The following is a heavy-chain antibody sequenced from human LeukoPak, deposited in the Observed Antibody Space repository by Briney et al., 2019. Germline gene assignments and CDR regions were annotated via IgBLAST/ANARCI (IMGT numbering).Heavy chain of an antibody. V-gene: IGHV3-7*01. Sequence: GGSLRLSCAASGFTFSTYWMTWVRLAPGKGLEWVANIKGDGSEKYYVDSLKGRFTISRDNAKNSLYLQMNSLRAEDTAVYYCARDRPSYFDYWGQGTLVTVSS. J-gene: IGHJ4*02. CDR3: ARDRPSYFDY. CDR2: IKGDGSEK. CDR1: GFTFSTYW. D-gene: IGHD6-6*01.